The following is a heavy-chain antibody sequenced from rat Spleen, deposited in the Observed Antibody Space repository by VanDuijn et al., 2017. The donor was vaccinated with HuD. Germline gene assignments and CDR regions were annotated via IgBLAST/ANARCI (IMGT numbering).Heavy chain of an antibody. CDR3: TREIHYYFDY. J-gene: IGHJ2*01. CDR1: GFTFSNYD. CDR2: ISPSGGST. V-gene: IGHV5-27*01. Sequence: EVQLVESGGGLVQPGRSLKLSCAASGFTFSNYDMAWVRQAPTKGLEWVASISPSGGSTYYRDSVKGRFTISRDHAKSTLYLQMDSLRSEDTATYYCTREIHYYFDYWGQGVMVTVSS. D-gene: IGHD2-1*01.